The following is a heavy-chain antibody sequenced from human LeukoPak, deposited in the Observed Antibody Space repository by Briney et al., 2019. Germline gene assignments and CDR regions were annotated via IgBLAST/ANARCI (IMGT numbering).Heavy chain of an antibody. CDR3: ARAQVAVAAAGIVTTHYYYYYMDV. CDR2: IRYDGTNK. CDR1: GFTFSSYG. D-gene: IGHD6-19*01. J-gene: IGHJ6*03. V-gene: IGHV3-30*02. Sequence: PGGSLRLSCAASGFTFSSYGMHWVRQAPGKGLEWVAFIRYDGTNKYYADSVKGRFTISRDNSKNTLYLQMNSLRAEDTAVYYCARAQVAVAAAGIVTTHYYYYYMDVWGKGTTVTVSS.